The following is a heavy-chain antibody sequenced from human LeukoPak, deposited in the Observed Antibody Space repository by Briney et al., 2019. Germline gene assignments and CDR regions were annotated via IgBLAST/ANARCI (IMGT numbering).Heavy chain of an antibody. CDR1: GGSISSSSYY. CDR3: AREGQYQLDTGAFDI. Sequence: SETLSLTCTVSGGSISSSSYYWGWIRQPPGKGLEWIGSIYYSGSTYYNPSLKSRVTISVDTSKNQFSLKLSSVTAADTAVYYCAREGQYQLDTGAFDIWGQGTMVTVSS. J-gene: IGHJ3*02. D-gene: IGHD2-2*01. V-gene: IGHV4-39*02. CDR2: IYYSGST.